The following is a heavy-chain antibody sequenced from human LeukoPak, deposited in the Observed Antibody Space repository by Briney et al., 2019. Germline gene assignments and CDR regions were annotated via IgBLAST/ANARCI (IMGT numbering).Heavy chain of an antibody. Sequence: PGGSLRLSCAASGFTFSSYDMHWVRQATGKGLEWSSAIGTAGDTYYPGSVKGRFTISRENAKNSLYLQMNSLRAGDTAVYYCARSQSPYYYGSGGMDVWGQGTTVTVSS. V-gene: IGHV3-13*04. D-gene: IGHD3-10*01. CDR1: GFTFSSYD. CDR3: ARSQSPYYYGSGGMDV. CDR2: IGTAGDT. J-gene: IGHJ6*02.